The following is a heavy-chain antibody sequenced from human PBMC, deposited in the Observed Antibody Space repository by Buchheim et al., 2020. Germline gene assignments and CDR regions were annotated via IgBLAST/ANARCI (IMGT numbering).Heavy chain of an antibody. CDR2: ISYDGSNK. CDR1: GFTFSSYG. V-gene: IGHV3-30*18. Sequence: QVQLVESGGGVVQPGRSLRLSCAASGFTFSSYGMHWVREAPGKGLEGVAVISYDGSNKYYADSVKGRFTISRDNSKNTLYLQMNSLRAEDTAVYYCAKDRGSGYYLSYYYGMDVWGQGTT. D-gene: IGHD3-22*01. J-gene: IGHJ6*02. CDR3: AKDRGSGYYLSYYYGMDV.